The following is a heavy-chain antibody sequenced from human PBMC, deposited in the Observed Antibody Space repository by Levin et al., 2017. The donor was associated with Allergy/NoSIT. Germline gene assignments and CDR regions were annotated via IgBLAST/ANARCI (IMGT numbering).Heavy chain of an antibody. V-gene: IGHV3-9*01. CDR2: ISWNSGSI. CDR1: GFTFDDYA. J-gene: IGHJ6*02. CDR3: AKDLQTAAAGYYYYGMDV. Sequence: GGSLRLSCAASGFTFDDYAMHWVRQAPGKGLEWVSGISWNSGSIGYADSVKGRFTISRDNAKNSLYLQMNSLRAEDTALYYCAKDLQTAAAGYYYYGMDVWGQGTTVTVSS. D-gene: IGHD6-13*01.